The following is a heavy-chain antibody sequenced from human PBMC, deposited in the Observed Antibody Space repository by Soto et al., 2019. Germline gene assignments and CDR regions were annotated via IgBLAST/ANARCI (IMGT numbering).Heavy chain of an antibody. CDR1: GFTFSSYA. V-gene: IGHV3-64D*06. CDR3: VKDRRMTREYYDFWSGYRLHYYYGMDV. Sequence: QAGGSLRLSCSASGFTFSSYAMHWVRQAPGKGLEYVSAISSNGGSTYYADSVKGRFTISRDNSKNTLYLQMSSLRAEDTAVYYCVKDRRMTREYYDFWSGYRLHYYYGMDVWGQGTTVTVSS. D-gene: IGHD3-3*01. CDR2: ISSNGGST. J-gene: IGHJ6*02.